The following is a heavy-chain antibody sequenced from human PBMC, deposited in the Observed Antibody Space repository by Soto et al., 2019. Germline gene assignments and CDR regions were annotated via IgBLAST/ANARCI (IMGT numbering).Heavy chain of an antibody. CDR1: GGTFSSYA. D-gene: IGHD4-17*01. Sequence: SVKVSCKASGGTFSSYAISWVRQAPGQGLEWMGGIIPIFGTANYAQKFQGRVTITADESTSTAYMELSSLRSEDTAVYYCAREGAYGEYSYYPYCGMDVWGQGTTVTVSS. CDR3: AREGAYGEYSYYPYCGMDV. V-gene: IGHV1-69*13. J-gene: IGHJ6*02. CDR2: IIPIFGTA.